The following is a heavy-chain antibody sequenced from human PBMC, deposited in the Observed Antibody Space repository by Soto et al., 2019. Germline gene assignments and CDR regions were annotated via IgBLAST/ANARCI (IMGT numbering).Heavy chain of an antibody. CDR2: ISSSSSYT. V-gene: IGHV3-11*06. D-gene: IGHD3-9*01. CDR3: ARYSYYDILTGYRYYFDY. CDR1: GFTFSDYY. J-gene: IGHJ4*02. Sequence: GGSXRLSCAASGFTFSDYYMSWIRQAPGKGLEWVSYISSSSSYTNYADSVKGRFTTSRDNAKNSLYLQMNSLRAEDTAVYYCARYSYYDILTGYRYYFDYWGQGTLVTVSS.